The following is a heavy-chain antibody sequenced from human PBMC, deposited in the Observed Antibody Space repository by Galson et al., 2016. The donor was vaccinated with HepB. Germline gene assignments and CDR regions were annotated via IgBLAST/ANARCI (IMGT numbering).Heavy chain of an antibody. Sequence: SLRLSCAVSGFTFSTYGMHWVRQAPGKGLEWVAVIWYDGSRKYYGDSVKGRFTISRDDSKDMLYLQMNSLRTEDTAVYYCARDQNYYDSNEFDHWGQGTLVIVSS. J-gene: IGHJ4*02. D-gene: IGHD3-22*01. CDR2: IWYDGSRK. CDR3: ARDQNYYDSNEFDH. V-gene: IGHV3-33*01. CDR1: GFTFSTYG.